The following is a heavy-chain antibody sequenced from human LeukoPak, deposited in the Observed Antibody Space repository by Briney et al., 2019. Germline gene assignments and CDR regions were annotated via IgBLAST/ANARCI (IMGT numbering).Heavy chain of an antibody. CDR3: ARDTLAGFDP. CDR2: IYHSGST. CDR1: GGSISSYY. Sequence: SETLSLTCTVSGGSISSYYWSWIRQPPGKGLEWIGYIYHSGSTYYNPSLKSRVTISVDRSKNQFPLKLSSVTAADTAVYYCARDTLAGFDPWGQGTLVTVSS. V-gene: IGHV4-59*12. J-gene: IGHJ5*02. D-gene: IGHD2/OR15-2a*01.